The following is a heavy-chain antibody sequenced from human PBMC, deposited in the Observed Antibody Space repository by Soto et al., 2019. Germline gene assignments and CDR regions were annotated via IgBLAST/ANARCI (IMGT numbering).Heavy chain of an antibody. CDR1: GLTFSSYA. CDR3: AKNMLSGAAADAFDV. Sequence: EVQLLESGGGLVQPGGSLRLSCAASGLTFSSYAMSWVRQAPGEGLQWVSLISGTGRSTNYADSVKGRFTISRDNSKNTGYLQLNSLRAEDTAVYFCAKNMLSGAAADAFDVWGQGTMVTVSS. D-gene: IGHD3-16*01. J-gene: IGHJ3*01. V-gene: IGHV3-23*01. CDR2: ISGTGRST.